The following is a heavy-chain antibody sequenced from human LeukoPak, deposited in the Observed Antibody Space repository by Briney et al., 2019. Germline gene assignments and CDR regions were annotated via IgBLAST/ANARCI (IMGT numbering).Heavy chain of an antibody. V-gene: IGHV4-59*12. CDR1: GGSIGSYY. J-gene: IGHJ5*02. Sequence: SETLSLTCTVSGGSIGSYYWSWIRQPPGKGLEWIGYIYYSGSTNYNPSLKSRVTISVDTSKNQFSLKLSSVTAADTAVYYCARDRVVPAEGFDPWGQGTLVTVSS. CDR3: ARDRVVPAEGFDP. CDR2: IYYSGST. D-gene: IGHD2-2*01.